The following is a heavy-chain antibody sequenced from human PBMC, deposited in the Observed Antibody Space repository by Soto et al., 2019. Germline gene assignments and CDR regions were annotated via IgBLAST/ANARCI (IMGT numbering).Heavy chain of an antibody. CDR3: ARPLLRGITGLRRGGAFDI. D-gene: IGHD3-16*01. J-gene: IGHJ3*02. CDR1: GYTFTSYY. V-gene: IGHV1-46*01. Sequence: GASVKVSCKASGYTFTSYYMHWVRQAPGQGLEWMGIINPSGGSTSYAQKFQGRVTMTRDTSTSTVYMELSSLRSEDTAVYYCARPLLRGITGLRRGGAFDIWGQGTMVTVSS. CDR2: INPSGGST.